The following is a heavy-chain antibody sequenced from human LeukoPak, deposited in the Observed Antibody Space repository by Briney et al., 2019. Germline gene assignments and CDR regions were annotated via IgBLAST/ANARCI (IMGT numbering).Heavy chain of an antibody. Sequence: QPGRSLRLSCAASGFIFSSYAMHWVRQAPGKGLEWVALISYDGSNKYYADSVKGRFTISRDNSKNTLYLQMNSLRAEDAAVYYCAREWELPTRNAFDIWGQGTMVTVSS. J-gene: IGHJ3*02. V-gene: IGHV3-30*04. CDR1: GFIFSSYA. CDR3: AREWELPTRNAFDI. D-gene: IGHD1-26*01. CDR2: ISYDGSNK.